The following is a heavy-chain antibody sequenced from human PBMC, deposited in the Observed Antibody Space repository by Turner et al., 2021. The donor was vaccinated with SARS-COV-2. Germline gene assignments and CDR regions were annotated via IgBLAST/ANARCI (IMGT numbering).Heavy chain of an antibody. CDR3: ARDPWEGSFDY. CDR1: GGSISSYY. CDR2: IYCSGST. D-gene: IGHD1-26*01. J-gene: IGHJ4*02. Sequence: QVQLQESGPGRVKPWEPRSLPCTVSGGSISSYYWSWIRQPPGKGLEWIGSIYCSGSTNYDPSLKSRVTISVDTSKNQFSLKLSSVTAADTAVYYCARDPWEGSFDYWGQGTLVTVSS. V-gene: IGHV4-59*01.